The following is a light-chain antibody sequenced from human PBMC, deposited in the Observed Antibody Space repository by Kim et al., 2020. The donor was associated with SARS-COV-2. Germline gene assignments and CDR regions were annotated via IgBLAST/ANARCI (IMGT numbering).Light chain of an antibody. J-gene: IGLJ2*01. V-gene: IGLV1-40*01. CDR2: GDT. Sequence: RGTLSSTGSSGNIGSCYDVHWYQQIPGTAPKLLFFGDTIRPSGIPDRCSGSRSATSVALVITGLQPDDEADYYCQSYYTSLSGSVFGGGTQLTVL. CDR3: QSYYTSLSGSV. CDR1: SGNIGSCYD.